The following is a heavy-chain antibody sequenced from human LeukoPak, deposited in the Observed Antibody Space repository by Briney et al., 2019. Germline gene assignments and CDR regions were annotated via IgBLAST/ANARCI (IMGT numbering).Heavy chain of an antibody. D-gene: IGHD3-10*01. CDR3: ATVFLRGADYYGSGSYYHWFDP. Sequence: ASVKVSCKASGYTFTSYDINWVRQATGQGLEWMGWMNPNSGNTGYAQKFQGRVTMTRNTSISTAYMELSSLRSEDTAVYYCATVFLRGADYYGSGSYYHWFDPWGQGTLVTVSS. CDR1: GYTFTSYD. CDR2: MNPNSGNT. V-gene: IGHV1-8*01. J-gene: IGHJ5*02.